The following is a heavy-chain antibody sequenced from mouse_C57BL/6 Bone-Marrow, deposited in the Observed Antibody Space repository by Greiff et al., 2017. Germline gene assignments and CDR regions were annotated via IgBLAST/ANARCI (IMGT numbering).Heavy chain of an antibody. CDR1: GYTFTSYW. J-gene: IGHJ3*01. Sequence: VHLVESGAELVKPGTSVKLSCKASGYTFTSYWMQWVKQRPGPGLEWIGEIDPSDCYTNYNPKFKGKATLTVDTSSSTASMRLSSLTPEYSAVYYCVRAEFAYWGQGTLVTVSA. CDR3: VRAEFAY. CDR2: IDPSDCYT. V-gene: IGHV1-50*01.